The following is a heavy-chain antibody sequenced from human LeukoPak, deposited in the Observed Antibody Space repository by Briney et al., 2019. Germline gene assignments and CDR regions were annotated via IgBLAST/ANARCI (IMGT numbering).Heavy chain of an antibody. D-gene: IGHD3-16*01. J-gene: IGHJ5*02. CDR1: GFTFSSYS. Sequence: GGSLRLSCAASGFTFSSYSMNWVRQAPGKGLEWVANIKHDGSEQIYVDSVKGRFTISRDNAKDSVYLQMNSLRAEDTAVYYCTRGLGEHGGVSDRWGQGTLVIVS. CDR3: TRGLGEHGGVSDR. V-gene: IGHV3-7*01. CDR2: IKHDGSEQ.